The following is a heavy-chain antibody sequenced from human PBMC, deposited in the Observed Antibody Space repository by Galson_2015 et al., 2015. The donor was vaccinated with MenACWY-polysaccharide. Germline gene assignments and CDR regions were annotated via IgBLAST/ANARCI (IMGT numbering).Heavy chain of an antibody. V-gene: IGHV3-7*01. D-gene: IGHD1-1*01. Sequence: SLRLSCAASGFTFSSYAIHWVRQAPGKGLEWVANINQYGSEKYYVDSVRGRFTISRDNAKNSLYLQMNSLRAEDTAAYYCARDGGRTIGTAQRGYWGQGTLVTVSS. CDR3: ARDGGRTIGTAQRGY. CDR2: INQYGSEK. J-gene: IGHJ4*02. CDR1: GFTFSSYA.